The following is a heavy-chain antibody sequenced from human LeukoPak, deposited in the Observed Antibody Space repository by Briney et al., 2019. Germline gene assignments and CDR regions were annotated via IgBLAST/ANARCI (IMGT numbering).Heavy chain of an antibody. D-gene: IGHD3-10*01. CDR1: GGSISSGDYY. J-gene: IGHJ3*02. CDR2: IYYSGST. Sequence: SQTLSLTCTVSGGSISSGDYYWSWIRQPPGKGLEWIGYIYYSGSTYYNPSPKSRVTISVDTSKNQFSLKLSSVTAADTAVYYCASYGSGSYAFDIWGQGTMVTVSS. V-gene: IGHV4-30-4*08. CDR3: ASYGSGSYAFDI.